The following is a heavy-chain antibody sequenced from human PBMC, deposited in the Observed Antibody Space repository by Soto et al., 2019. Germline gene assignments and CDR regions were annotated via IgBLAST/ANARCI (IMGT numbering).Heavy chain of an antibody. D-gene: IGHD2-15*01. CDR1: GFTFSSYA. J-gene: IGHJ4*02. CDR3: ARDTGCSGGSCSPGLSDY. Sequence: QVQLVESGGGVVQPGRSLRLSCAASGFTFSSYAMHWVRQAPGKGLEWVAVISYDGSNKYYADSVKGRFTISRDNSKNTLYLHMNSLRAEDTAVYYCARDTGCSGGSCSPGLSDYWGQGTLVTVSS. V-gene: IGHV3-30-3*01. CDR2: ISYDGSNK.